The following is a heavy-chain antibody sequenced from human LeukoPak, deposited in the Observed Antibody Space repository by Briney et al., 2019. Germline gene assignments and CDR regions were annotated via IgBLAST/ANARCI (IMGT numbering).Heavy chain of an antibody. J-gene: IGHJ4*02. CDR2: IYYSGST. CDR1: GGSISSYY. D-gene: IGHD3-22*01. CDR3: ARVDYYDSSGYDY. Sequence: SETLSLTCTVSGGSISSYYWSWIRQPPGKGLEWIGYIYYSGSTNYNPSLKSRVTISVDTSKNQFSLKLSSVTAADTAVYYCARVDYYDSSGYDYWGQGTLVTVSS. V-gene: IGHV4-59*01.